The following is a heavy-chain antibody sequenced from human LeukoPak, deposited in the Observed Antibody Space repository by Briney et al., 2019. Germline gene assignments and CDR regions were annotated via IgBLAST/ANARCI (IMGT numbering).Heavy chain of an antibody. J-gene: IGHJ4*03. Sequence: PSETLPLIYSVSGVSMSSNCLTWLRQPPGKGLEWIGNIYYSGTTNYNPSLKSRVTISVDQSKKQFSLNLISVTAADTAVYFCALAHCSRTNCSDLDYIYDYFYIWGQGIVVTVSS. CDR3: ALAHCSRTNCSDLDYIYDYFYI. V-gene: IGHV4-59*01. CDR2: IYYSGTT. D-gene: IGHD2-2*01. CDR1: GVSMSSNC.